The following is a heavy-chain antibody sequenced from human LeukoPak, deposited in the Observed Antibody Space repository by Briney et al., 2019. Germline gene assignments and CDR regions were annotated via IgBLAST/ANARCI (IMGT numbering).Heavy chain of an antibody. V-gene: IGHV1-18*01. CDR3: ARDIKRSRARWENLGIDP. CDR2: ISGYNGNT. CDR1: GYTFTNYG. J-gene: IGHJ5*02. Sequence: ASVKASCKASGYTFTNYGISWVRQAPGQGLEWMGWISGYNGNTNYAQKVQGRVTMTADASTSTTYMELRSLRSDDTAVYYCARDIKRSRARWENLGIDPWGQGTLVTVSS. D-gene: IGHD3-16*01.